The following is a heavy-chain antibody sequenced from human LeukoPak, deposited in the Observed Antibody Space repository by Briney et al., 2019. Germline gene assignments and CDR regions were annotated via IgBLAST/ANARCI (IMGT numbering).Heavy chain of an antibody. D-gene: IGHD6-13*01. J-gene: IGHJ4*02. Sequence: GGSLRLSCGASGFTFTTHWIHWVRQAPGRGLEWVSVIYSGGSTYYADSVKGRFTISRDNSKNTLYLQMNSLRAEDTAVYYCARQGAAAGFGYWGQGTLVTVSS. CDR3: ARQGAAAGFGY. CDR2: IYSGGST. CDR1: GFTFTTHW. V-gene: IGHV3-66*04.